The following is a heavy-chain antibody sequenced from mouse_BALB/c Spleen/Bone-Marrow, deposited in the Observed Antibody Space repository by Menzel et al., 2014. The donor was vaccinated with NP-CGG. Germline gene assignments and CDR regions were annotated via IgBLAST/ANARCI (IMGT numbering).Heavy chain of an antibody. V-gene: IGHV7-3*02. CDR1: GFTFTDYY. J-gene: IGHJ4*01. CDR2: IRNKANGYTT. CDR3: ARNYGGAMDY. Sequence: EVNVVESGGGLVQPGGSLRLSCATSGFTFTDYYMSWVRQPPGKALEWLGFIRNKANGYTTEYSASVKGRFTISRDNSQSILYLQMNTLRAEDSATYYCARNYGGAMDYWGQRTSVTVSS. D-gene: IGHD1-2*01.